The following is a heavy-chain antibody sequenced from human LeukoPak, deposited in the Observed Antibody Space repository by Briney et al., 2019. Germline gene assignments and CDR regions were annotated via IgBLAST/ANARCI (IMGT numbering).Heavy chain of an antibody. J-gene: IGHJ5*02. Sequence: GGSLRLSRAASGFIFNNYEMNWVRQAPGKGLEWVSYISGSGTTIYYADPVKGRFTISRDKAKNSLYLQMNSLRTEDAAIYYSARENDILTAYPNNWFDPWGQGTLVTVSS. D-gene: IGHD3-9*01. CDR1: GFIFNNYE. CDR3: ARENDILTAYPNNWFDP. V-gene: IGHV3-48*03. CDR2: ISGSGTTI.